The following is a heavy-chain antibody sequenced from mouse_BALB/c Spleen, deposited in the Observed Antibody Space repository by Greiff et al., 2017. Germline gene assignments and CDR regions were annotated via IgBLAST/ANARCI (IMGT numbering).Heavy chain of an antibody. CDR2: ILPGSGST. D-gene: IGHD2-4*01. CDR1: GYTFSSYW. Sequence: VQLQQSGAELMKPGASVKISCKATGYTFSSYWIEWVKQRPGHGLEWIGEILPGSGSTNYNEKFKGKATFTADTSSNTAYMQLSSLTSEDSAVYYCARGDYVAWFAYWGQGTLVTVSA. CDR3: ARGDYVAWFAY. J-gene: IGHJ3*01. V-gene: IGHV1-9*01.